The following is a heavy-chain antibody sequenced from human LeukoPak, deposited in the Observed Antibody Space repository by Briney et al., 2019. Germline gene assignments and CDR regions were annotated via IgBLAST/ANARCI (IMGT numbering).Heavy chain of an antibody. CDR1: GFTFSSYA. V-gene: IGHV3-30*04. Sequence: GRSLRLSCAASGFTFSSYAMHWVRQAPGKGLEWVAVLSYVGSNKYYADSVKGRFTISRDNSKNTLYLQMNSLRAEDTAVYYCARGLGYYDSSGYYWGYYFDYWGQGTLVTVSS. D-gene: IGHD3-22*01. CDR3: ARGLGYYDSSGYYWGYYFDY. J-gene: IGHJ4*02. CDR2: LSYVGSNK.